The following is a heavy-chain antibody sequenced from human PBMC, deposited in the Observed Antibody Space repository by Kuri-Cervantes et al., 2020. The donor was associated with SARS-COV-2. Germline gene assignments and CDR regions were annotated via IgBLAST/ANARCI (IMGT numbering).Heavy chain of an antibody. D-gene: IGHD3-9*01. Sequence: GSLRLSCTVSGGSISSSSYYWGWIRQPPGKGLEWIGSIYYSGSTNYNPSLKSRVTISVDTSKSQFSLKLSSVTAADTAVYYCARQGPLRYFDWLESSPFDYWGQGTLVTVSS. V-gene: IGHV4-39*01. CDR1: GGSISSSSYY. CDR2: IYYSGST. J-gene: IGHJ4*02. CDR3: ARQGPLRYFDWLESSPFDY.